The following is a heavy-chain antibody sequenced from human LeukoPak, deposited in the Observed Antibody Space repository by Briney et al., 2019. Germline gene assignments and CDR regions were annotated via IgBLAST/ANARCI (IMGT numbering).Heavy chain of an antibody. D-gene: IGHD3-3*01. CDR3: ARRGGIHLEYFDY. CDR2: IYYTGST. CDR1: GGSVSGGYYF. Sequence: SETLSLTCTVSGGSVSGGYYFWNWIRQPPGKGLEWIAYIYYTGSTNYNPALKSRVTISVDTSKNQFSLILNSVTAADTAVYYCARRGGIHLEYFDYWGQGTLVTVSS. J-gene: IGHJ4*02. V-gene: IGHV4-61*01.